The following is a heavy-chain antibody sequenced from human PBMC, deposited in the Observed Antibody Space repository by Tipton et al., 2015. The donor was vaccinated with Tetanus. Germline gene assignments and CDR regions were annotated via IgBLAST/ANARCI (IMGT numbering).Heavy chain of an antibody. Sequence: SLRLSCAASGFTFSDFSMNWVRQAPGKGLQWISYISRTSGTIYYADSVKGRFTFSRDNAKNALYLQMNSLRDEDTAVYYCARDGYSSSWDFDSWGQGTLVTVSS. V-gene: IGHV3-48*02. CDR3: ARDGYSSSWDFDS. CDR1: GFTFSDFS. D-gene: IGHD6-13*01. J-gene: IGHJ4*02. CDR2: ISRTSGTI.